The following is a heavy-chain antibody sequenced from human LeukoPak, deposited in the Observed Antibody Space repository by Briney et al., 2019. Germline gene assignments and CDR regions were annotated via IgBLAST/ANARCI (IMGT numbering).Heavy chain of an antibody. CDR2: ISGSGGRT. V-gene: IGHV3-23*01. D-gene: IGHD2-21*01. J-gene: IGHJ3*02. Sequence: GGSLRLSCAGSGFTFSTYGLSWVRQAPGKGLEWVSTISGSGGRTYYADSVKGRFTISRDNSKNTVYLQMNSLRTEDTALYYCANEGSSLVIHAFDIWGQGTVVTVSS. CDR1: GFTFSTYG. CDR3: ANEGSSLVIHAFDI.